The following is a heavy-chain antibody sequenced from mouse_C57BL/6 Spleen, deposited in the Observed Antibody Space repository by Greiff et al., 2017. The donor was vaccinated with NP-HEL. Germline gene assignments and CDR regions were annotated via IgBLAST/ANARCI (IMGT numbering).Heavy chain of an antibody. V-gene: IGHV6-6*01. CDR1: GFTFSDAW. Sequence: EVQLQESGGGLVQPGGSMKLSCAASGFTFSDAWMDWVRQSPEKGLEWVAEIRNKANNHATYYAESVKGRFTISSDDSKSSVYLQMNSLRAEDTGIYYCTSPLGGRFAYWGQGTLGTVSA. CDR3: TSPLGGRFAY. D-gene: IGHD3-1*01. CDR2: IRNKANNHAT. J-gene: IGHJ3*01.